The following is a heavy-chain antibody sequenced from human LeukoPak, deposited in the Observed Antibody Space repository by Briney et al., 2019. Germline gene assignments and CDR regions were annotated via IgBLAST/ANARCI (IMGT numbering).Heavy chain of an antibody. V-gene: IGHV3-7*03. D-gene: IGHD4-11*01. CDR3: ARDLFRSNDY. CDR1: GFTFSSYW. CDR2: LKHDGSET. Sequence: GGSLRLSCAASGFTFSSYWMTWVRQAPGKGLEWVANLKHDGSETSHVYSGKGRFTISRDNAKNSLYLEMNSLRAEDTAVYYCARDLFRSNDYWGQGTLVNVSS. J-gene: IGHJ4*02.